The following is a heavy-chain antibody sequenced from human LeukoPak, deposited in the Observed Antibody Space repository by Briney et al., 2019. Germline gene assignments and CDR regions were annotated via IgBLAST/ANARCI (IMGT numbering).Heavy chain of an antibody. CDR1: GFTFSSYA. Sequence: GRSLRLSCAASGFTFSSYAMNWVRQAPGKGLEWVAVISYDGSNKYYADSVKGRFTISRDNSKNTLYLQMNSMRAEDTAVYYCAREVAIVVVVAVTPSGLDYWGQGTLVTVSS. CDR2: ISYDGSNK. J-gene: IGHJ4*02. V-gene: IGHV3-30-3*01. CDR3: AREVAIVVVVAVTPSGLDY. D-gene: IGHD2-15*01.